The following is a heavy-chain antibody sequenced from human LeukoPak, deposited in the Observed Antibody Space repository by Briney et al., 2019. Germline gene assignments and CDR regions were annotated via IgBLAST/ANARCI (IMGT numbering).Heavy chain of an antibody. D-gene: IGHD3-22*01. Sequence: SVKVSCKASGGTFSSYAISWVRQAPGQGLEWMGGIIPIFGTANYAQKFQGRVTITADKSTSTAYMELSSLRSEDTAVYYCARVPQYYYDSSGYYPFDYWGQGTLVTVSS. CDR2: IIPIFGTA. V-gene: IGHV1-69*06. CDR3: ARVPQYYYDSSGYYPFDY. J-gene: IGHJ4*02. CDR1: GGTFSSYA.